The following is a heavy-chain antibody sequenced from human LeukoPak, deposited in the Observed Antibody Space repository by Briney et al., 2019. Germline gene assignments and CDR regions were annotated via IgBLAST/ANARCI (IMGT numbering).Heavy chain of an antibody. Sequence: SETMSLTCAVYGGSFSGYYWTWIRQPPGKGLEWIGEINQSGNTKYNPPLKSRVTISVDTSKNQFSLKVSSVTAADTAVYYCARTHTDTAMQIYAFNIWGQGTMVTVSS. CDR3: ARTHTDTAMQIYAFNI. J-gene: IGHJ3*02. CDR2: INQSGNT. D-gene: IGHD5-18*01. CDR1: GGSFSGYY. V-gene: IGHV4-34*01.